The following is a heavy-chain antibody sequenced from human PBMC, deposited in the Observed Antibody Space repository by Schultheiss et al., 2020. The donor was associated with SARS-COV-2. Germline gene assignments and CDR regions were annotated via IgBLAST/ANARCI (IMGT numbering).Heavy chain of an antibody. CDR2: ISGSGGST. J-gene: IGHJ4*02. D-gene: IGHD3-22*01. V-gene: IGHV3-23*01. CDR3: DYYYVVRGSHLPHFDY. Sequence: GGSLRLSCAASGFTFSSYAMSWVRQAPGKGLEWVSAISGSGGSTYYAHSVKGRFTISRDNSENTLYLQTNSLRAEDTGYDSSDYYYVVRGSHLPHFDYWGQGTLVTVSS. CDR1: GFTFSSYA.